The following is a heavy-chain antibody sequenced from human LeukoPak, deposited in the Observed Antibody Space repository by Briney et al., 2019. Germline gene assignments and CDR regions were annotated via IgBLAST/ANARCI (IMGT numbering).Heavy chain of an antibody. CDR2: IYPGDSDT. CDR1: GYSFTSYW. CDR3: ARLTQMHHDAFDI. Sequence: GESLKISCKGSGYSFTSYWIGWVRQMPGKGLEWMGIIYPGDSDTRYSPSFQDQVTISADKSISTAYLQWSSLKASDTAMYYCARLTQMHHDAFDIWGQGTMVTVSS. D-gene: IGHD5-24*01. J-gene: IGHJ3*02. V-gene: IGHV5-51*01.